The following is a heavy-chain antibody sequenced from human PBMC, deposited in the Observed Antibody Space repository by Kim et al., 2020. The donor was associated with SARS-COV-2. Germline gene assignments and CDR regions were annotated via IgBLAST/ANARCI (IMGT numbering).Heavy chain of an antibody. CDR2: ISGSGGST. V-gene: IGHV3-23*01. J-gene: IGHJ5*02. CDR3: AKGHSSSWYPRPPVVNWFDP. Sequence: GGSLRLSCAASGFTFSSYAMSWVRQAPGKGLEWVSAISGSGGSTYYADSVKGRFTISRDNSKNTLYLQMNSLRAEDTAVYYCAKGHSSSWYPRPPVVNWFDPWGQGTLVTVSS. CDR1: GFTFSSYA. D-gene: IGHD6-13*01.